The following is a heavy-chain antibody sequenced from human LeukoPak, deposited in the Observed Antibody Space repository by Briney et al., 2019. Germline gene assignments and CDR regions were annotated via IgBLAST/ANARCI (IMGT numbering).Heavy chain of an antibody. CDR1: GGSISSYY. J-gene: IGHJ4*02. D-gene: IGHD1-1*01. Sequence: PSETLSLTCTVSGGSISSYYWSWIRQPPGKALEWIGYIYYSGSTNYNPSLKSRVTIPVDTSKNQFSLKLSSVTAADTAVYYCARMGTFYFDYWGQGTLVTVSS. V-gene: IGHV4-59*01. CDR2: IYYSGST. CDR3: ARMGTFYFDY.